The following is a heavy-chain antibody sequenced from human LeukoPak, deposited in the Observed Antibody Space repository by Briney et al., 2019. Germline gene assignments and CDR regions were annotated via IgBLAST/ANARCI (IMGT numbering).Heavy chain of an antibody. V-gene: IGHV4-34*01. CDR1: GGSISSGGYS. J-gene: IGHJ4*02. D-gene: IGHD3-22*01. Sequence: SETLSLTCAVSGGSISSGGYSWSWIRQPPGKGLEWIGEINHSGSTNYNPSLKSRVTISVDTSKNQFSLKLSSVTAADTAVYYCARDYYDSSGYVYYFDYWGQGTLVTVSS. CDR2: INHSGST. CDR3: ARDYYDSSGYVYYFDY.